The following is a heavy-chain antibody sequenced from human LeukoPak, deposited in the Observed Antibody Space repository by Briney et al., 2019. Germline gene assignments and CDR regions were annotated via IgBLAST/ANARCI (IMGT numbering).Heavy chain of an antibody. J-gene: IGHJ4*02. V-gene: IGHV3-66*01. CDR3: ARAGPSSSWHQFDY. D-gene: IGHD6-13*01. CDR2: IYSGGRT. CDR1: GFTFSSYW. Sequence: GGSLRLSCAASGFTFSSYWMSWVRQAPGKGLEWVSVIYSGGRTYYADSVKGRFTISRDNSKNTLYLQMNSLRAEYTSVYYCARAGPSSSWHQFDYWGQGTLVTVSS.